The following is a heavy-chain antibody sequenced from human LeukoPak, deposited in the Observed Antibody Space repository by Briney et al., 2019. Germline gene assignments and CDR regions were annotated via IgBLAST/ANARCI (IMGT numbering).Heavy chain of an antibody. Sequence: GGSLRPSCAASGFTFSSYGMHWVRQAPGKGLEWVAVISYDGGNKYYADSVKGRFTISRDNSKNTLYLQMNSLRAEDTAVYYCAKDRAAAPFDPWGQGTLVTVSS. CDR3: AKDRAAAPFDP. CDR1: GFTFSSYG. V-gene: IGHV3-30*18. J-gene: IGHJ5*02. CDR2: ISYDGGNK. D-gene: IGHD2-15*01.